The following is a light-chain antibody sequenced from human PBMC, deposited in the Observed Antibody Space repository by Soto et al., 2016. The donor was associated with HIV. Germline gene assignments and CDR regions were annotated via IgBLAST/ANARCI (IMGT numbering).Light chain of an antibody. CDR2: AAS. CDR3: QQYYSTLYT. CDR1: QSISSY. V-gene: IGKV1-NL1*01. J-gene: IGKJ2*01. Sequence: DIQLTQSPSSLSASVGDRVTITCRASQSISSYLNWYQQKPGKAPKLLLYAASRLESGVPSRFSGSGSGTDYTLTISSLQPEDFATYYCQQYYSTLYTFGQGTKLEIK.